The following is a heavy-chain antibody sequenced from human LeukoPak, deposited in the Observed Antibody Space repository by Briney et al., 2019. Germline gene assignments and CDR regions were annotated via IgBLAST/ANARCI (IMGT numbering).Heavy chain of an antibody. D-gene: IGHD1-26*01. CDR2: VYHNGET. CDR1: GYSISTNYD. J-gene: IGHJ6*03. Sequence: PSETLSLTCTVSGYSISTNYDWAWIRQSPGTGLGWIGSVYHNGETYYNPSLKRRVIISVDTSKNEFSLRLTSVTAADTAVYYCVTPRSWELSDMAVWGKGTTVIVSS. V-gene: IGHV4-38-2*02. CDR3: VTPRSWELSDMAV.